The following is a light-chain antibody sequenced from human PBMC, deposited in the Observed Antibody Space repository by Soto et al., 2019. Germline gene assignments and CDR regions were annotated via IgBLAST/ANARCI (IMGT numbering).Light chain of an antibody. Sequence: IQLTQSQDSVSASIGDRVTITCRASQGISSSLAWYQQEPGKAPKLLIYEASNLQSGVPPRFSGSGSGTDFTLTISSLQPEDFATYFCQQANSLPITFGQGPGLEIK. J-gene: IGKJ5*01. CDR2: EAS. CDR3: QQANSLPIT. CDR1: QGISSS. V-gene: IGKV1-12*01.